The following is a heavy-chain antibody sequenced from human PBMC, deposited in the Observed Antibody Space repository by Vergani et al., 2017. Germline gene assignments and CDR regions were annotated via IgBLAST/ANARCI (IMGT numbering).Heavy chain of an antibody. CDR2: ISSSSSYI. V-gene: IGHV3-21*01. CDR3: AEGTLALDFWSCYCGPPDY. D-gene: IGHD3-3*01. CDR1: GFTFSSYS. J-gene: IGHJ4*02. Sequence: EVQLVESGGGLVQPGGSLRLFCAASGFTFSSYSMNWVRQAPGKGLEWVSSISSSSSYIYYADSVKGRFTISRDNAKNSLYLQMNSLRAEDTAVYYVAEGTLALDFWSCYCGPPDYWGQGTLVTVSS.